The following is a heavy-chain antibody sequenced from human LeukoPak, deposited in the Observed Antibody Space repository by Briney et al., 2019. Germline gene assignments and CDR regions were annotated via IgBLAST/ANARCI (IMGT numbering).Heavy chain of an antibody. CDR3: ARASRGNFRAIITLDY. CDR1: GFTFSSYW. CDR2: INSDGSST. V-gene: IGHV3-74*01. Sequence: GGSLTHSCAASGFTFSSYWMHWVRQAPGKGLVWVSRINSDGSSTRYADSVKGRFTISRDNAKNTLYLQMNSLRAEDTAVYYCARASRGNFRAIITLDYWGRGTGVSVSS. J-gene: IGHJ4*02. D-gene: IGHD5-24*01.